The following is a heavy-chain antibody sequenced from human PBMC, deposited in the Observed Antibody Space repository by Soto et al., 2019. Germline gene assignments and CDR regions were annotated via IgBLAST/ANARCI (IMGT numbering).Heavy chain of an antibody. CDR1: GGTFSSYA. CDR3: AREQTYSKGFDY. CDR2: IIPIFGTA. D-gene: IGHD2-21*01. V-gene: IGHV1-69*13. J-gene: IGHJ4*02. Sequence: ASVKVSCKASGGTFSSYAISWVRQAPGQGLEWMGGIIPIFGTANYAQKFQGRVTITADESTSTAYMELSSLRSEDTAVYYCAREQTYSKGFDYWGQGTLVTVSS.